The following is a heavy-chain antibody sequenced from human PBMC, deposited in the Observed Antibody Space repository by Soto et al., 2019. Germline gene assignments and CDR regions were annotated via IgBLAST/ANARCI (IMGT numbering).Heavy chain of an antibody. CDR3: ARGRWEDDRNIVVVVAAQLPPSDAFDI. V-gene: IGHV1-18*01. Sequence: ASVKVSCKASGYTFTSYGISWVRQAPGQGLEWMGWISAYNGNTNYAQKLQGRVTMTKDTSTSTAYMGLRSLRSDDTAVYYCARGRWEDDRNIVVVVAAQLPPSDAFDIWGQGTMVTVSS. D-gene: IGHD2-15*01. CDR1: GYTFTSYG. J-gene: IGHJ3*02. CDR2: ISAYNGNT.